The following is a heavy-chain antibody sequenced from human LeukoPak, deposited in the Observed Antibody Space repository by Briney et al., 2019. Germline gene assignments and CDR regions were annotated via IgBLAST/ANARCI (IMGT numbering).Heavy chain of an antibody. Sequence: GRSLRLSCAASGFSFDDYGMHWVRQAPGKGLEWVAGLWYGSDKYYADSVKGRFTISRDTSKKTLYLQMSSLRPEDTAVYYCAKAAVYSKRWTPFDDWGRGTLVTVSS. D-gene: IGHD1-26*01. J-gene: IGHJ4*02. CDR2: LWYGSDK. V-gene: IGHV3-30*18. CDR3: AKAAVYSKRWTPFDD. CDR1: GFSFDDYG.